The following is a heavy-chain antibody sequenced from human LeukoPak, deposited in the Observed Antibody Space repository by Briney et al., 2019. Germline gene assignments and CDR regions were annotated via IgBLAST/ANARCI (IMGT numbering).Heavy chain of an antibody. D-gene: IGHD2-2*01. Sequence: GASVKVSCKASGYTFTGCYMHWVRQAPGQGLEWMGWINPNSGSTNYAQKFQGRVTMTRDTSISTAYMELSRLRSDDTAVYYCARDFPYNPRYCSSTSCSSPWGQGTLVTVSS. CDR2: INPNSGST. CDR3: ARDFPYNPRYCSSTSCSSP. CDR1: GYTFTGCY. J-gene: IGHJ5*02. V-gene: IGHV1-2*02.